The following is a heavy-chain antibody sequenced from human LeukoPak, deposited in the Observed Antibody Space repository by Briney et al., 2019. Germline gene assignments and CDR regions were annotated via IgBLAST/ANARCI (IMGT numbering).Heavy chain of an antibody. CDR2: MFHSGST. CDR1: GYSITGGYY. J-gene: IGHJ5*02. Sequence: PSETLSLTCTVSGYSITGGYYWGWIRQPPGKGLEWIGSMFHSGSTYYNPSLKSRVTISVDTSKNQFSLKLSSVTAADTAVYYCARDSRAGTRRFDPWGQGTLVTVSS. CDR3: ARDSRAGTRRFDP. D-gene: IGHD6-13*01. V-gene: IGHV4-38-2*02.